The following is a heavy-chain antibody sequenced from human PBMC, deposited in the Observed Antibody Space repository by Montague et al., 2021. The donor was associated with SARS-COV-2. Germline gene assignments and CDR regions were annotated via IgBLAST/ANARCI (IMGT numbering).Heavy chain of an antibody. Sequence: SETLSLTCTVSGGSISSYYWSWTRQPPGKGLEWIGYIFDNGGTNYNSSLKSRVTISVDTSKNQFSLKLISVTAAETAVYCCARHRRSRYGNFDYWGQGTLVTVSS. CDR2: IFDNGGT. CDR1: GGSISSYY. V-gene: IGHV4-59*08. J-gene: IGHJ4*02. CDR3: ARHRRSRYGNFDY. D-gene: IGHD1-1*01.